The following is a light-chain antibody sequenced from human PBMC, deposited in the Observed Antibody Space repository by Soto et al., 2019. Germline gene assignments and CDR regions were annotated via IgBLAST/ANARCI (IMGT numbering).Light chain of an antibody. CDR2: GAS. Sequence: EIVLTQSPGTLSLSPGERATLSCRASQSVSNNYLAWYQQKPGQAPRLLIYGASNRATGIPARFSGFGSGADFTLTISSLEPEDFAVYYCQQYGSSPITFGQGTRLEIK. J-gene: IGKJ5*01. CDR3: QQYGSSPIT. CDR1: QSVSNNY. V-gene: IGKV3-20*01.